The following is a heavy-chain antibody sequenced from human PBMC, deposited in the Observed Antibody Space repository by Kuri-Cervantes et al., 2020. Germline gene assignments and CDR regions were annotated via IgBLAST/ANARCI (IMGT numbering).Heavy chain of an antibody. V-gene: IGHV3-7*03. CDR2: IKQDGSEK. J-gene: IGHJ4*02. D-gene: IGHD2-15*01. CDR3: ARTILGGIVVVVAATTFDY. Sequence: GGSLRLSCAASGFTFSSYWMSWVRQAPGKGLEWVANIKQDGSEKYYVDSVKGRFTISRDNAKNSLYLQMNSLRAEDTAVYYCARTILGGIVVVVAATTFDYWGQGTLVTVSS. CDR1: GFTFSSYW.